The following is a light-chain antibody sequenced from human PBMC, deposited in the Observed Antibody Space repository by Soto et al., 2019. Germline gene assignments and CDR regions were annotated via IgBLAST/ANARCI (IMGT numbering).Light chain of an antibody. CDR2: DVS. CDR3: QQRSNWPRT. V-gene: IGKV3D-20*02. CDR1: QSVSSSY. J-gene: IGKJ1*01. Sequence: EIVMTQSPATLSVSPGERATLSCRASQSVSSSYLAWYQQKPGQAPRLLMYDVSNRATGIPARFSGSGSGTDFTLTISSLEPEDLAVYYCQQRSNWPRTFGQGTKVDIK.